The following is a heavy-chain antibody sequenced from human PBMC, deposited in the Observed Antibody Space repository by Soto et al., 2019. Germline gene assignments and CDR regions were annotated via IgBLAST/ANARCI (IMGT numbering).Heavy chain of an antibody. CDR1: GGSISSGDYY. Sequence: SETLSLTCSVSGGSISSGDYYWNWIRQHPGKGLEWIGHIYYSGSTYYNSSLKSRVTISLDTSKNQFSLKLSSVTAADTAVYYCARLAIAVAGHRGFDPWGQGILVPRLL. D-gene: IGHD6-13*01. V-gene: IGHV4-30-4*01. CDR3: ARLAIAVAGHRGFDP. J-gene: IGHJ5*02. CDR2: IYYSGST.